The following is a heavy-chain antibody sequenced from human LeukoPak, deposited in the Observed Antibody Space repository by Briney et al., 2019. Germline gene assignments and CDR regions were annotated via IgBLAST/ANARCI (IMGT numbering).Heavy chain of an antibody. CDR1: GGSISSYY. D-gene: IGHD3-9*01. CDR3: ASLRYFDWLRWVDAFDI. J-gene: IGHJ3*02. V-gene: IGHV4-59*01. CDR2: IYYSGST. Sequence: SETLSLTCTVSGGSISSYYWSWIRQPPGKGLEWIGYIYYSGSTNYNPSLKSRVTISVDTSKDQFSLKLSSVTAAGTAVYYCASLRYFDWLRWVDAFDIWGQGTMVTVSS.